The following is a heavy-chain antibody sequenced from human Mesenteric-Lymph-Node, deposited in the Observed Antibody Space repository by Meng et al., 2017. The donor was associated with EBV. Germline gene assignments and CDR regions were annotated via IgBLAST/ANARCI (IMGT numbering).Heavy chain of an antibody. D-gene: IGHD6-19*01. CDR2: IYWDDDK. CDR1: GFSLTTSGVG. CDR3: AHRRALGSGWYEDWFDP. J-gene: IGHJ5*02. V-gene: IGHV2-5*02. Sequence: QITLKESGPTLVKPXXTPTLTCTFSGFSLTTSGVGVGWIRQPPGKALEWLALIYWDDDKRYSPSLKSRLTITRDTSKNQVVLTMTNMDPVDTATYYCAHRRALGSGWYEDWFDPWGQGTLGTVSS.